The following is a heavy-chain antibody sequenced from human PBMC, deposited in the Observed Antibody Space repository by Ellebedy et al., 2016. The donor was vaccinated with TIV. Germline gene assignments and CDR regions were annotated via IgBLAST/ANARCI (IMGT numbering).Heavy chain of an antibody. Sequence: SETLSLXCTVSGGSISSYYWSWIRQPPGKGLEWIGYIYYSGSTNYNPSLKSRVTISVDTSKNQFSLKLSSVTAADTAVYYCARSSYCSSTSCYYMDVWGKGTTVTVSS. CDR1: GGSISSYY. D-gene: IGHD2-2*01. CDR3: ARSSYCSSTSCYYMDV. J-gene: IGHJ6*03. CDR2: IYYSGST. V-gene: IGHV4-59*01.